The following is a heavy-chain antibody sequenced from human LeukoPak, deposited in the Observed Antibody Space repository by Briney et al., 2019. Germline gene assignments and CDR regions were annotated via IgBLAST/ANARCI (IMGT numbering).Heavy chain of an antibody. CDR3: AKASGFVVVVAATN. V-gene: IGHV3-23*01. Sequence: GGSLRLSCAPSGFTFSSYAMSWVRQAPGKGLEWVSAISGSGGSTYYADSVKGRFTISRDNSKNTLYLQMSSLRAEDTAVYYCAKASGFVVVVAATNWGQGTLVTVSS. J-gene: IGHJ4*02. D-gene: IGHD2-15*01. CDR2: ISGSGGST. CDR1: GFTFSSYA.